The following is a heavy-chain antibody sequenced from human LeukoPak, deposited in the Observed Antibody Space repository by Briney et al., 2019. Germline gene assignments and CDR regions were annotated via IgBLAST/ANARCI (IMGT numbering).Heavy chain of an antibody. CDR1: GFSVSSNH. CDR3: SRESTMMDED. D-gene: IGHD3-22*01. J-gene: IGHJ4*02. V-gene: IGHV3-66*01. CDR2: INSGGTM. Sequence: GGSLRLSCAASGFSVSSNHMIWVRQAPGKGLEWVSFINSGGTMYYADSVKGRFTISRDNSKNTLYLQMNSLRVEDTAVYYCSRESTMMDEDWGQGTLVTVSS.